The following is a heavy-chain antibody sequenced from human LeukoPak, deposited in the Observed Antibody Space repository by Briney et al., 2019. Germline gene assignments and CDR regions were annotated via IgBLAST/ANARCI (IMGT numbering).Heavy chain of an antibody. CDR2: IVVGSSNT. CDR1: GFTFTSSA. V-gene: IGHV1-58*01. Sequence: ASVKVSCKASGFTFTSSAVQWVRQARGQRLEWIGWIVVGSSNTNYAQKFQERVTITRDMSTSTAYMELSSLRSEDTAVYYCARPNSGSYQAWIYYYYSGMDVWGQGTTVTVSS. CDR3: ARPNSGSYQAWIYYYYSGMDV. D-gene: IGHD1-26*01. J-gene: IGHJ6*02.